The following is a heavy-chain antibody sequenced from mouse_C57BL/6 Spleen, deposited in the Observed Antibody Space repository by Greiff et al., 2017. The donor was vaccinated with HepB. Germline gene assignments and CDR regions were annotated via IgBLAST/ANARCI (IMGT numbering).Heavy chain of an antibody. CDR3: TRTVVATRAWFAY. V-gene: IGHV1-15*01. Sequence: VQLVESGAELVRPGASVTLSCKASGYTFTDYEMHWVKQTPVHGLEWIGAIDPETGGTAYNQKFKGKAILTADKSSSTAYMELRSLTSEDSAVYYCTRTVVATRAWFAYWGQGTLVTVSA. CDR1: GYTFTDYE. J-gene: IGHJ3*01. D-gene: IGHD1-1*01. CDR2: IDPETGGT.